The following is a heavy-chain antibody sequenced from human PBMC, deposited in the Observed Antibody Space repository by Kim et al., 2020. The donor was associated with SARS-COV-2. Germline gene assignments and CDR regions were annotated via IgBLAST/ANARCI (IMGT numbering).Heavy chain of an antibody. Sequence: GGSLRLSCAASGFTFSSYAMHWVRQAPGKGLEWVAVISYDGSNKYYADSVKGRFTISRDNSKNTLYLQMNSLRAEDTAVYYCARDHSSGWYDGYWGQGTLVTVSS. CDR1: GFTFSSYA. V-gene: IGHV3-30*04. J-gene: IGHJ4*02. CDR2: ISYDGSNK. CDR3: ARDHSSGWYDGY. D-gene: IGHD6-19*01.